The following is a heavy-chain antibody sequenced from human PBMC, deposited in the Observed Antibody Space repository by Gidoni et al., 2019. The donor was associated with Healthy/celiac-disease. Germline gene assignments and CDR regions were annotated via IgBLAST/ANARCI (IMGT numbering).Heavy chain of an antibody. CDR1: GFTFSSYA. CDR2: ISGSGGST. CDR3: ASHQYAEMYYFDY. J-gene: IGHJ4*02. Sequence: EVQLLESGGGLVQPGGSLRLSCAATGFTFSSYAMSWVRQAPGKGLEWVSAISGSGGSTYYADSVKGRFTISRDNSKNTLYLQMNSLRAEDTAVYYCASHQYAEMYYFDYWGQGTLVTVSS. V-gene: IGHV3-23*01.